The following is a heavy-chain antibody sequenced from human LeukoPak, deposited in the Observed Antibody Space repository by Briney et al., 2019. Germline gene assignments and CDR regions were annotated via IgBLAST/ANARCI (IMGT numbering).Heavy chain of an antibody. CDR1: GFTVSSNY. Sequence: GGSLRLSCAASGFTVSSNYMNWVRQAPGKGLEWVSVIYDGGSTDYADSVKGRFTIPRDNSKNMLYLQMNSLRAEDTAVYYCARGYSYGYIRYWGQGTLVTVSS. D-gene: IGHD5-18*01. CDR2: IYDGGST. CDR3: ARGYSYGYIRY. J-gene: IGHJ4*02. V-gene: IGHV3-66*01.